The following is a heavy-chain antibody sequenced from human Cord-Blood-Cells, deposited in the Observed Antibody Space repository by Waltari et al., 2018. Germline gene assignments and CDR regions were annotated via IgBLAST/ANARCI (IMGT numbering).Heavy chain of an antibody. D-gene: IGHD2-15*01. CDR3: AREVVVAATPGGAFDI. J-gene: IGHJ3*02. CDR1: GGSFSGYY. V-gene: IGHV4-34*01. CDR2: IHHSGRT. Sequence: QVQLQQWGAGLLKPSETLSLTCAVYGGSFSGYYWRWIRQPPGKGLEWIGEIHHSGRTNYNPSRKSRVTISVDTSKNQFSLKLSSVTAADTAVYYCAREVVVAATPGGAFDIWGQGTMVTVSS.